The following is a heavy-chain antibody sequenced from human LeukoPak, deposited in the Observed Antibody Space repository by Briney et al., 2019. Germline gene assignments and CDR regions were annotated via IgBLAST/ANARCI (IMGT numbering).Heavy chain of an antibody. CDR2: INPNSGGT. D-gene: IGHD2-8*01. V-gene: IGHV1-2*02. CDR1: GYTFTGYY. CDR3: ARSCTNGVCYLGGGDYYYYYMDV. Sequence: ASVKVSCKASGYTFTGYYMHWVRQAPGQGLEWMGWINPNSGGTNYAQKFQGRVTMTRDTSISTAYMELSSLRSEDTAVYYCARSCTNGVCYLGGGDYYYYYMDVWGKGTTVTVSS. J-gene: IGHJ6*03.